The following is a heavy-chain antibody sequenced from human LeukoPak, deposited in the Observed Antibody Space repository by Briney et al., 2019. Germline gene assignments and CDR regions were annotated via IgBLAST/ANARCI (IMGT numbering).Heavy chain of an antibody. V-gene: IGHV1-3*01. Sequence: KFQGRVTITRDTSASTAYMELSSLRSEDTAVYYCARIVGVTHFDYWGQGTLVTVSS. CDR3: ARIVGVTHFDY. J-gene: IGHJ4*02. D-gene: IGHD1-26*01.